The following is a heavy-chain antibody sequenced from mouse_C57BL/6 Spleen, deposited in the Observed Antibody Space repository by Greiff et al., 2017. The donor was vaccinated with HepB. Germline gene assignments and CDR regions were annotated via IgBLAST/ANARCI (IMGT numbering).Heavy chain of an antibody. CDR2: ISSGGSYT. J-gene: IGHJ4*01. D-gene: IGHD2-4*01. Sequence: EVMLVESGGDLVKPGGSLKLSCAASGFTFSSYGMSWVRQTPDNRLEWVATISSGGSYTYYPDSVKGRFTISRDNAKNTLYLQMRSLKSEDTAMYYCARQGDYDYDGAMDYWGQGTSVTVSS. CDR3: ARQGDYDYDGAMDY. CDR1: GFTFSSYG. V-gene: IGHV5-6*01.